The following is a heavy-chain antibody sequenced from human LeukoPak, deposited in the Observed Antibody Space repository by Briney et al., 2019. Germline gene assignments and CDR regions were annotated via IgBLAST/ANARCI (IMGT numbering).Heavy chain of an antibody. D-gene: IGHD2-15*01. CDR3: AKAPVTTCSGAFCYPFDY. CDR1: GFTLSSYA. Sequence: GGSLRLSCAASGFTLSSYAMSWVRQGPGKGLEWVSAISVSGNTYHADSVKGRFTISRDSYKNTLYLQMNSLRAEDAAVYYCAKAPVTTCSGAFCYPFDYWGQGTLVTVSS. V-gene: IGHV3-23*01. CDR2: ISVSGNT. J-gene: IGHJ4*02.